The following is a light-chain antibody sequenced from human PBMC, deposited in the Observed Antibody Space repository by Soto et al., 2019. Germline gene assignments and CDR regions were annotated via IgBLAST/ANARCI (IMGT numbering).Light chain of an antibody. Sequence: EIVLTQSPATLSLSPGERATLSFRASQSVSSYLAWYQQKPGQAPRLLIYDASNRATGIPARFSGSGSGTEFTLTISSLQSEDFAVYYCQQRSNWPKTFGQGTRLEIK. V-gene: IGKV3-11*01. CDR1: QSVSSY. CDR2: DAS. CDR3: QQRSNWPKT. J-gene: IGKJ5*01.